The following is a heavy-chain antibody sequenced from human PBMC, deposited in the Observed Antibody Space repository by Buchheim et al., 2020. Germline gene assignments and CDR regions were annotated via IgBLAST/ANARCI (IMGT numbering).Heavy chain of an antibody. CDR3: ARVFASTISINFDY. J-gene: IGHJ4*02. CDR2: LYVGGSE. V-gene: IGHV3-66*02. CDR1: GITVSSNN. D-gene: IGHD5-24*01. Sequence: EVQLVESGGGLVQPGGSLRLSCVASGITVSSNNMTWVRQAPGKGLEWVSVLYVGGSEYYADSVRGRFTISRDHSKNTVYLQMNSLRVEDTAIYYCARVFASTISINFDYWGQG.